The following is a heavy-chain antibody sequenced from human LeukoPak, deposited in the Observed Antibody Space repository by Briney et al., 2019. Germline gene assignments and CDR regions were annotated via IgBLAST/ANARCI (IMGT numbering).Heavy chain of an antibody. Sequence: ASVKVSCNASGYTFTRWNFSWVRQAPGQGLEWMGRISTYNGDTKYAQKLQGRVTMTTDTSTSTAYMELRSLTSDDTAVYYCARDLDWVFDLWGRGALVTVSS. CDR3: ARDLDWVFDL. J-gene: IGHJ2*01. CDR1: GYTFTRWN. V-gene: IGHV1-18*01. D-gene: IGHD3-9*01. CDR2: ISTYNGDT.